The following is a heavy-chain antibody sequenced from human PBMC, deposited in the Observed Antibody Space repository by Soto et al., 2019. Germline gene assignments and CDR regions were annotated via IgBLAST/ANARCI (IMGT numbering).Heavy chain of an antibody. CDR1: GDSVSSNSAT. Sequence: SQTLSLTCDISGDSVSSNSATWNWIRQSPSRGLEWLGRTYYRSKWYNDYAVSVKSRITINPDTSKNQFSLQLNSVTPEDTAVYYCARVVLEQQLNWFDPWGQGTLVTVSS. V-gene: IGHV6-1*01. CDR2: TYYRSKWYN. CDR3: ARVVLEQQLNWFDP. J-gene: IGHJ5*02. D-gene: IGHD3-3*01.